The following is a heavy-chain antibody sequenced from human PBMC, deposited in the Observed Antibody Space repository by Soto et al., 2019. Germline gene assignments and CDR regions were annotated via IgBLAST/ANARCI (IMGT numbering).Heavy chain of an antibody. CDR2: INAGNGNT. CDR3: ARANVLRYFDWLFTDAFDI. CDR1: GYTFTSYA. V-gene: IGHV1-3*01. J-gene: IGHJ3*02. D-gene: IGHD3-9*01. Sequence: QVQLVQSGAEVKKPGASVKVSCKASGYTFTSYAMHWVRQAPGQRLEWMGWINAGNGNTKYSQKFQGRVTITRDTSASTADMELSSLRSEDTAVYYCARANVLRYFDWLFTDAFDIWGQGTMVTVSS.